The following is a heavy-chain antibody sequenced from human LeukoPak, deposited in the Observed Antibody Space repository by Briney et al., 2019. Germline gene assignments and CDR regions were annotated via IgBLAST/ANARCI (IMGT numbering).Heavy chain of an antibody. D-gene: IGHD3/OR15-3a*01. V-gene: IGHV5-10-1*01. CDR3: AREFGRHFDF. CDR1: GYTFTTYW. J-gene: IGHJ4*02. CDR2: IDPSDSYT. Sequence: GESLKISRKGSGYTFTTYWITWVRQMPGKGLEWMGKIDPSDSYTNYSPSFQGHVTISADKSISAAYLQWSSLKASDTAMYYCAREFGRHFDFWGQGTLVTVSS.